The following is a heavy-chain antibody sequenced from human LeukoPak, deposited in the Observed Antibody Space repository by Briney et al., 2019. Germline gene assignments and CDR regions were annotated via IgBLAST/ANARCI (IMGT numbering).Heavy chain of an antibody. D-gene: IGHD6-19*01. CDR1: GYTFTSYG. CDR2: INPNSGGT. CDR3: ARDDISGIAVAGIHPDYMDV. V-gene: IGHV1-2*02. J-gene: IGHJ6*03. Sequence: ASAKVSCKASGYTFTSYGISWVRQAPGQGLEWMGWINPNSGGTNYAQKFQGRVTMTRDTSTSTVYMELSSLRSEDTAVYYCARDDISGIAVAGIHPDYMDVWGKGTTVTISS.